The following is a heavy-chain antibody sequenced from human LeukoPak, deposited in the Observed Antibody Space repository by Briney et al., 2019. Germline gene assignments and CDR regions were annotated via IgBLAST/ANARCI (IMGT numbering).Heavy chain of an antibody. CDR1: GGSISSYY. CDR3: ARGVRGSTAAGTFDY. V-gene: IGHV4-59*01. D-gene: IGHD6-13*01. CDR2: IYYSGST. Sequence: SETLSLTCTVSGGSISSYYWSWIRQPPGKGLEWIGYIYYSGSTNYNPSLKSRVTISVDTSKNQFSLKLSSVTAADTAVYYCARGVRGSTAAGTFDYWGQGALVTVSS. J-gene: IGHJ4*02.